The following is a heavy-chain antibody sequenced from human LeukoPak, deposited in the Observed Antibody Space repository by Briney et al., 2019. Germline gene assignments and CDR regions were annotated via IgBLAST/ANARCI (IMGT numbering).Heavy chain of an antibody. CDR1: GGSISSYY. CDR2: INHSGST. J-gene: IGHJ4*02. Sequence: PSETLSLTCTVSGGSISSYYWSWIRQPPGKGLEWIGEINHSGSTNYNPSLKSRVTISVDTSKNQFSLKLSSVTAADTAVYYCARVGYCSGGSCSAAGGNGYWGQGTLVTVSS. V-gene: IGHV4-34*01. D-gene: IGHD2-15*01. CDR3: ARVGYCSGGSCSAAGGNGY.